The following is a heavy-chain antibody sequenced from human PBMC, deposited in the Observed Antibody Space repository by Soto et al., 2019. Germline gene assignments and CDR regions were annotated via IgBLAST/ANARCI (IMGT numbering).Heavy chain of an antibody. CDR3: ASQDVATYPKGPVDI. D-gene: IGHD2-15*01. J-gene: IGHJ3*02. CDR2: INPSGGST. Sequence: XSVKVSCKASGYTFTSYYMHWVRQAPGQGLEWMGIINPSGGSTSYAQKFQGRVTMTRDTSTSTVYMELSSLRSEDTAVYYCASQDVATYPKGPVDIWGQGTMLTVS. V-gene: IGHV1-46*01. CDR1: GYTFTSYY.